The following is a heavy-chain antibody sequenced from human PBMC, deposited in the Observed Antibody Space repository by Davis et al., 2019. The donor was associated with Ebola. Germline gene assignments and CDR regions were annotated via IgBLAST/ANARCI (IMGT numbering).Heavy chain of an antibody. D-gene: IGHD3-10*01. J-gene: IGHJ6*02. V-gene: IGHV3-7*01. CDR3: ARGLITMVQGVIYYYYYYGMDV. CDR2: IEQDGSEK. Sequence: GESLKISCAASGFTFSNYWMSWVRQAPGKGLEWVANIEQDGSEKYYVDSLKGRFTISRDNAKNSVSLQMNSLRAEDTAVYYCARGLITMVQGVIYYYYYYGMDVWGQGTTVTVSS. CDR1: GFTFSNYW.